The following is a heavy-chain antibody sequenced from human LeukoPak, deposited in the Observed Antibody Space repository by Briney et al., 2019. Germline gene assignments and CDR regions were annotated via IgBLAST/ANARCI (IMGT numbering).Heavy chain of an antibody. D-gene: IGHD6-6*01. Sequence: SGRSLRLSCAASGFTFSSYGMHWVRQAPGKGLEWVAVISYDGSNKYYADSVKGRFTISRDNSKNTLYLQMNSLRAEDTAVYYCAKDQLRIVPSFLFDYWGQGTLVTVSS. CDR1: GFTFSSYG. CDR3: AKDQLRIVPSFLFDY. V-gene: IGHV3-30*18. J-gene: IGHJ4*02. CDR2: ISYDGSNK.